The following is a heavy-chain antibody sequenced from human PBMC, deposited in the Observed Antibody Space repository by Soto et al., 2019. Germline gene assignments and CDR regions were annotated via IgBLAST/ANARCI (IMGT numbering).Heavy chain of an antibody. CDR1: GYTFTSYG. V-gene: IGHV1-18*01. J-gene: IGHJ4*02. CDR3: GRFGELVSSDY. CDR2: ISAYNGNT. Sequence: ASVKVSCKASGYTFTSYGISWVRQAPGQGLEWMGWISAYNGNTNYAQKLQGRVTMTTDTSTSTAYMELSSLRSEDTAVYYCGRFGELVSSDYSSQGTLVTGSS. D-gene: IGHD3-10*01.